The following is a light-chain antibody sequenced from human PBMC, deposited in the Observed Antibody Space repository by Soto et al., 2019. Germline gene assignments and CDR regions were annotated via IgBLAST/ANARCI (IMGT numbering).Light chain of an antibody. CDR3: QQYVEAWT. CDR1: QSVSSSY. CDR2: GAS. V-gene: IGKV3-20*01. J-gene: IGKJ1*01. Sequence: EIVLTQSPGTLSLSPGERATLSCRASQSVSSSYLAWYQQKPGQAPRLLIYGASSRATGIPDRFSGSGSGTDFTLTISRLEPEDFAVYYCQQYVEAWTFGQGSKVDIK.